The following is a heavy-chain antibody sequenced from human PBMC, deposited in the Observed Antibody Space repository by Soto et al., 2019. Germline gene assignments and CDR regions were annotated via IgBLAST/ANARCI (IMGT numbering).Heavy chain of an antibody. CDR1: GGTFSSYA. V-gene: IGHV1-69*04. Sequence: ASVKVSCKASGGTFSSYAISWVRQAPGQGLERMGIIYPRGGSTTYAQKFQGRVTMTADTSTSTAYMEVSSLRFEDTAVYYYARGGNPVDYWGQGTLVTVSS. CDR2: IYPRGGST. D-gene: IGHD3-16*01. CDR3: ARGGNPVDY. J-gene: IGHJ4*01.